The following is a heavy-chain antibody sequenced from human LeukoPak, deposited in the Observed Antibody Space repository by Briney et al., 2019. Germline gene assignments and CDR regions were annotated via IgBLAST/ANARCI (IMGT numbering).Heavy chain of an antibody. Sequence: PSETLSLTCTVSGGSISSYYWSWIRQPPGKGLEWIGSIYYSGSTYYNPSLKSRVTISVDTSKNQFSLKLSSVTAADTAVYYCARARRGYYGMDVWGQGTTVTVSS. CDR2: IYYSGST. CDR1: GGSISSYY. D-gene: IGHD3-10*01. V-gene: IGHV4-39*07. J-gene: IGHJ6*02. CDR3: ARARRGYYGMDV.